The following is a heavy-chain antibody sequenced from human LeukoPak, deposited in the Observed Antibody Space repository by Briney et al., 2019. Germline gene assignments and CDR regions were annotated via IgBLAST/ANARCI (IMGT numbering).Heavy chain of an antibody. CDR3: AREVVTALVTGWFDP. J-gene: IGHJ5*02. CDR2: IYYSGST. CDR1: GGSISSSSYY. V-gene: IGHV4-39*07. D-gene: IGHD2-21*02. Sequence: SETLSLTCTVSGGSISSSSYYWGWIRQPPGKGLEWIGSIYYSGSTYYNPSLKSRVTISVDTPKNQFSLKLSSVTAADTAVYYCAREVVTALVTGWFDPWGQGTLVTVSS.